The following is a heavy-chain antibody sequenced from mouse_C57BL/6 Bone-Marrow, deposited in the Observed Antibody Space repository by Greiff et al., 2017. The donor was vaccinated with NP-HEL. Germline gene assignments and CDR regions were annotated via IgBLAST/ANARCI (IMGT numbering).Heavy chain of an antibody. Sequence: EVQRVESGGGLVKPGGSLKLSCAASGFTFSSYAMSWVRQTPDKRLEWVATISDGGSYTYYPDNVKGRFTLSRDNAKNNRYLQMSHLKSEDTAMYYWARDYYGSSYGFYYYAMYYWGQGTSVTVSS. CDR1: GFTFSSYA. CDR2: ISDGGSYT. V-gene: IGHV5-4*01. J-gene: IGHJ4*01. CDR3: ARDYYGSSYGFYYYAMYY. D-gene: IGHD1-1*01.